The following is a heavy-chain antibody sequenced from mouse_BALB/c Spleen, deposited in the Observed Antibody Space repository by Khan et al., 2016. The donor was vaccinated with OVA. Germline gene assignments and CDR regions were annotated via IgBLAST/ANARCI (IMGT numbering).Heavy chain of an antibody. Sequence: QXQQSGTVLARPGASVKMSCKASGYSFTDYLIHWVKQRPGQGLEWIGDIFPGNSDTTYNQKFRDKAKLTADTSASAAYMELSSLTNEDSAVYYCTRGGYSSFAYWGQGTLVTVSA. CDR3: TRGGYSSFAY. CDR1: GYSFTDYL. V-gene: IGHV1-5*01. J-gene: IGHJ3*01. CDR2: IFPGNSDT. D-gene: IGHD1-3*01.